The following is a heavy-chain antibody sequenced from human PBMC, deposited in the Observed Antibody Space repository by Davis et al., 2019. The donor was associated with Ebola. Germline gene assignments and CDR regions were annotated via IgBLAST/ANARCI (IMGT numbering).Heavy chain of an antibody. CDR3: AKDITMVRGVILDY. V-gene: IGHV3-23*01. Sequence: GESLKISCAAPGFTFSSYAMSWVRQAPGKGLEWVSAISGSGGSTYYADSVKGRFTISRDNSKNTLYLQMNSLRAEDTAVYYWAKDITMVRGVILDYWGQGTLVTVSS. D-gene: IGHD3-10*01. J-gene: IGHJ4*02. CDR2: ISGSGGST. CDR1: GFTFSSYA.